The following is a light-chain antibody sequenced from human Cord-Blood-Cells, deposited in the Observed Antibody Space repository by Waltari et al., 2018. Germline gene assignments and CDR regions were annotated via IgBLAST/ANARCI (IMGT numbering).Light chain of an antibody. CDR1: QSVLYSSNNKNY. Sequence: DIVMNQSPDSLAVSLGERANINCKSSQSVLYSSNNKNYLAWYQQKPGQPPMLLIYWASNRESGVPDRFSGSGSGTDFSLTISSLQAEDVAVYYCQQYYSTPLTFGGGTKVEIK. V-gene: IGKV4-1*01. J-gene: IGKJ4*01. CDR2: WAS. CDR3: QQYYSTPLT.